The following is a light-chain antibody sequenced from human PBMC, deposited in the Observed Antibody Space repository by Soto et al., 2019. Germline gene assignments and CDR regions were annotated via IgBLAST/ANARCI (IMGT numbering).Light chain of an antibody. CDR3: QQHINWPLT. CDR1: HSVSSTF. V-gene: IGKV3-11*01. Sequence: EIVLTQSPGTLSLSPGETATLSCRASHSVSSTFLTWYQQKPGQAPRLLIYEASNRATGIPARFSGSGSGADFTLTISSLEPEDFALYYCQQHINWPLTFGGGTKVDIK. CDR2: EAS. J-gene: IGKJ4*01.